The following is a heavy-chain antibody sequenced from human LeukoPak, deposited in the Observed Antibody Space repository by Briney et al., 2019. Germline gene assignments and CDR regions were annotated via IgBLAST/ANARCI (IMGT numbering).Heavy chain of an antibody. CDR1: GFTFSSYG. CDR3: ARALEQQHGHRPIDY. Sequence: HPGGSLRLSCAASGFTFSSYGMHWVRQAPGKGLERVAVIWYDGSNKYYADSVKGRFTISRDNSKNTLYLQMNSLRAEDTAVYYCARALEQQHGHRPIDYWGQGTLVTVSS. CDR2: IWYDGSNK. D-gene: IGHD6-13*01. J-gene: IGHJ4*02. V-gene: IGHV3-33*08.